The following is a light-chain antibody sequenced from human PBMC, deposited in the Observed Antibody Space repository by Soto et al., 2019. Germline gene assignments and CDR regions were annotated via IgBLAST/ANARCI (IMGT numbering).Light chain of an antibody. Sequence: QSVLTQPASVSGSPGQSIAISCTGTSSDVGSYNSVSWYQQYPGKAPKLMNHDVNNLPSWISDRFSGSKSGNTASLTISGLQAEDEADYYCSSFTSSTSYVFGTGTKVTVL. CDR3: SSFTSSTSYV. CDR1: SSDVGSYNS. CDR2: DVN. V-gene: IGLV2-14*03. J-gene: IGLJ1*01.